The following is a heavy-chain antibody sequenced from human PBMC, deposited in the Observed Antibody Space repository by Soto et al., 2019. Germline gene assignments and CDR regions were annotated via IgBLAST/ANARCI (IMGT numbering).Heavy chain of an antibody. CDR2: IFYAGNT. CDR1: GGSISSSRSY. Sequence: SETLSLTCNVSGGSISSSRSYWAWFRQPPGKELEWIANIFYAGNTYYNPSLKSRVTVSVDTSKNQFSLKLDSVTAADTAVYYCARQAAAPGIDLWFDPWGQRTLVTVSS. D-gene: IGHD6-13*01. J-gene: IGHJ5*02. CDR3: ARQAAAPGIDLWFDP. V-gene: IGHV4-39*01.